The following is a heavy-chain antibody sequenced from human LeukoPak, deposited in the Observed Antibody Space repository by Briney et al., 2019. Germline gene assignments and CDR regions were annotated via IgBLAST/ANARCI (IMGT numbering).Heavy chain of an antibody. CDR3: ARHSGFISADY. J-gene: IGHJ4*02. Sequence: SETLSLTCTVSGGSIRSSYYYWGWIRQPPGTGLEWIGSIYDSGSTYYNPSLKSRVTISVDTSKNQFSLKLNSVTAADTAVYYCARHSGFISADYWGQGTLVTVSS. V-gene: IGHV4-39*01. CDR1: GGSIRSSYYY. CDR2: IYDSGST. D-gene: IGHD3-10*01.